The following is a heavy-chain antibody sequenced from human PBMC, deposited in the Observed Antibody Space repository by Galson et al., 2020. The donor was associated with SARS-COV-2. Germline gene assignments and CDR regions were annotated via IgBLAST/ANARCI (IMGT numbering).Heavy chain of an antibody. D-gene: IGHD3-9*01. CDR3: ARGKDYVSLTGYYTGAC. Sequence: GGSLRLSCAASGFTFSDYYMSWIRQAPGKGLEWVSYISSSGSTIYYADSVKGRFTISRDNAKNSLFLQMNSLRAEDTAVYYWARGKDYVSLTGYYTGACWVQGTLVTVSS. J-gene: IGHJ4*02. V-gene: IGHV3-11*01. CDR1: GFTFSDYY. CDR2: ISSSGSTI.